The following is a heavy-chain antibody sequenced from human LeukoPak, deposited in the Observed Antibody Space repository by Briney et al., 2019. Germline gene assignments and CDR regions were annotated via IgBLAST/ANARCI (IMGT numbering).Heavy chain of an antibody. Sequence: GGSLRLSCAASGISFTTNYAMNWVRQAPGKGLEWVSGISGSGSVKHYADSVKGRFTISRDKSKNTLYLQMNSLRADDTAVYYCARDRANHYGSGEVYAFDVWGQGTMVTVPS. J-gene: IGHJ3*01. CDR2: ISGSGSVK. V-gene: IGHV3-23*01. D-gene: IGHD3-10*01. CDR3: ARDRANHYGSGEVYAFDV. CDR1: GISFTTNYA.